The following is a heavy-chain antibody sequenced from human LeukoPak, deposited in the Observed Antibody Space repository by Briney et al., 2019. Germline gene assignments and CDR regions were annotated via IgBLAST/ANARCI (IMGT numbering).Heavy chain of an antibody. V-gene: IGHV3-7*01. CDR1: GFTFSSYW. Sequence: GGSLRLSCAASGFTFSSYWMSWVRQAPGKGLEWVASIKQDGSEKYYVDSVKGRFTISRDNAKNSLYLQMNSLRAEDTALYYCARAPGDGWFDPWGQGTLVTVSS. D-gene: IGHD4-17*01. CDR2: IKQDGSEK. J-gene: IGHJ5*02. CDR3: ARAPGDGWFDP.